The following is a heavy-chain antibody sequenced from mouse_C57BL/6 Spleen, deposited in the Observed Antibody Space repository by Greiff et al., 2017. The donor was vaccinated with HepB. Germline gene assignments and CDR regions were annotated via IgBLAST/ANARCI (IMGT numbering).Heavy chain of an antibody. Sequence: VQLQQSGPGLVQPSQSLSITCTVSGFSLTSYGVHWVRQSPGKGLEWLGVIWSGGSTDYNAAFISRLSISKDNSKSQVFFKMNSLQADDTAIYYCARNPTTTVVAPYWYFDVWGTGTTVTVSS. CDR2: IWSGGST. CDR3: ARNPTTTVVAPYWYFDV. J-gene: IGHJ1*03. V-gene: IGHV2-2*01. CDR1: GFSLTSYG. D-gene: IGHD1-1*01.